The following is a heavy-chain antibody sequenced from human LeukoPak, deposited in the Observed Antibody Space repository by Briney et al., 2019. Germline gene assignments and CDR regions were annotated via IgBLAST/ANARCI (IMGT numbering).Heavy chain of an antibody. CDR3: ARGSLVGYDFWSGYPTYYFDY. CDR1: GGSISSGDCY. V-gene: IGHV4-30-4*01. CDR2: IYYSGST. J-gene: IGHJ4*02. D-gene: IGHD3-3*01. Sequence: SETLSLTCTVSGGSISSGDCYWRWIRQPPGKGLEWIGYIYYSGSTYYNPSLKSRVTISVDTSKNQFSLKLSSVTAADTAVYYCARGSLVGYDFWSGYPTYYFDYWGQGTLVTVSS.